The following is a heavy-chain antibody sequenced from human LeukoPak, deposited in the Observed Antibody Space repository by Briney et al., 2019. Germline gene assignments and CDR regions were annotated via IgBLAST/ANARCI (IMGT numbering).Heavy chain of an antibody. D-gene: IGHD5-24*01. CDR3: AREFAFGNILTTIKRGIDY. CDR1: GFTSRNHA. Sequence: GGSLRLSCVASGFTSRNHAMTWVRQTPEKGLHWVSTVSASGDSAYPADSVQGRFSISRENSKSILYLEMNSLRVEDTAIYYCAREFAFGNILTTIKRGIDYWGQGSLVIVSS. V-gene: IGHV3-23*01. CDR2: VSASGDSA. J-gene: IGHJ4*02.